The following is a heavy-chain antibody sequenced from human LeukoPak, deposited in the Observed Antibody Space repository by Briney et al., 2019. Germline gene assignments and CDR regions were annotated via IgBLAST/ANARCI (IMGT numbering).Heavy chain of an antibody. Sequence: GGSLRLSCVASGFTFRNYAMSWVRQAPGKGLKWVSTINNSGAGTYYADSVKGRFTISRDNSYNTVSLQMNSLRGEDTGVYYCAKGLRTGVGPYMGYHYYMDVWGKGATVTVSS. CDR2: INNSGAGT. CDR1: GFTFRNYA. V-gene: IGHV3-23*01. D-gene: IGHD3-16*01. J-gene: IGHJ6*03. CDR3: AKGLRTGVGPYMGYHYYMDV.